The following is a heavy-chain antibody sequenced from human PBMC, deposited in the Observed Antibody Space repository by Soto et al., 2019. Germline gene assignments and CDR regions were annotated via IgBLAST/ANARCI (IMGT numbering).Heavy chain of an antibody. Sequence: PSETLSLTCTVSSGSISSTIYSWDWIRQPPGKGLEWIGSIFYSGSTYYNPSLKSRVTISVDTSKNQFSLKLTSVTAADTAVYYCARVHYDFWSGYYTMGSWDYYGMDVWGQGTTVTVSS. V-gene: IGHV4-39*07. CDR2: IFYSGST. J-gene: IGHJ6*02. CDR1: SGSISSTIYS. CDR3: ARVHYDFWSGYYTMGSWDYYGMDV. D-gene: IGHD3-3*01.